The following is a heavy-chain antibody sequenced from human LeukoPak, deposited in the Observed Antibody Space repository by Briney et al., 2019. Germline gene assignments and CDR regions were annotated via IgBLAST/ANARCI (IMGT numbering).Heavy chain of an antibody. CDR2: IKKDGSEK. D-gene: IGHD5-18*01. J-gene: IGHJ4*02. Sequence: GGSLRLSCAASGFTFSSYWMSWVRQAPGKGLEWVANIKKDGSEKYYVDSVKGRFTISRDNAKTSLYLQMNGLRAEDTAVYYCARDLSGVTGYTYGRGIDYWGQGTLVTVSS. V-gene: IGHV3-7*01. CDR3: ARDLSGVTGYTYGRGIDY. CDR1: GFTFSSYW.